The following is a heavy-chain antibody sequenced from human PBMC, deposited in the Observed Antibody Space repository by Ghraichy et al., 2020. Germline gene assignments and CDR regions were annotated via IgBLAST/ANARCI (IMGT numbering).Heavy chain of an antibody. CDR1: GFTFSSYG. Sequence: GGSLRLSCAASGFTFSSYGMHWVRQAPGKGLEWVAVIWYDGSNKYYADSVKGRFTLSRDNSKNTLYLQMNSLRAEDTAVYYCARERFVSSWYVFYYGMDVWGQGTTATVSS. CDR2: IWYDGSNK. CDR3: ARERFVSSWYVFYYGMDV. D-gene: IGHD6-13*01. J-gene: IGHJ6*02. V-gene: IGHV3-33*01.